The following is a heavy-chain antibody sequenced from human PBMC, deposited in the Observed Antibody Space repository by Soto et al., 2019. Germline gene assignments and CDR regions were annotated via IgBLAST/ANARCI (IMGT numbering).Heavy chain of an antibody. D-gene: IGHD3-10*02. V-gene: IGHV4-34*01. CDR1: GGSFGAYY. CDR3: ARGTNLCCFD. CDR2: INHSGST. Sequence: ETLSPTCAAYGGSFGAYYWTRICQPPGKGLEWIGEINHSGSTNYNPSLESRVTISVDTSKNQFSLKLSSVTAADTAVYYCARGTNLCCFDWAQRTLVTVSS. J-gene: IGHJ4*02.